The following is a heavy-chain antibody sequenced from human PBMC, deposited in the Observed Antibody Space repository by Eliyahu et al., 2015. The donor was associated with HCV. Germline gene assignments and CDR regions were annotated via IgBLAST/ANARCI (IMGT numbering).Heavy chain of an antibody. J-gene: IGHJ4*02. D-gene: IGHD1-26*01. CDR3: TPQMPGSYAFDY. CDR2: VKSKTDGGTT. CDR1: GXXFSNAW. Sequence: EVQLVESGGDLVKPGESLXPSCXASGXXFSNAWXSWVRQAPGKGLEWVGRVKSKTDGGTTDYTAPVKGRFTISRDDSKNTLHLEMNSLKTEDTAVYYCTPQMPGSYAFDYWGQGTLVTVSS. V-gene: IGHV3-15*01.